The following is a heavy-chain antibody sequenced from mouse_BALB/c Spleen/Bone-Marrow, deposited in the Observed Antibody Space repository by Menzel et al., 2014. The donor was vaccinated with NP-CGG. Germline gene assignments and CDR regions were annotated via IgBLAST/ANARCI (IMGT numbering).Heavy chain of an antibody. D-gene: IGHD2-4*01. CDR2: ISGGGSYT. J-gene: IGHJ3*01. CDR1: GFSFNSYG. V-gene: IGHV5-9-2*01. Sequence: EVHLVGSGGGLVKSGGSLKLSCAASGFSFNSYGMSWVRQTPEKRLAWVATISGGGSYTFYPDSVKGRFTISRDNAKNNLYLQLSSLRSEDTAVYYCARHAYYDQTEVSFVYWCQGTRDTAPA. CDR3: ARHAYYDQTEVSFVY.